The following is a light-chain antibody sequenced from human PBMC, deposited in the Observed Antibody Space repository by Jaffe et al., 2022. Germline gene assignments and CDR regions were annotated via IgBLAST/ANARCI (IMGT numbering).Light chain of an antibody. V-gene: IGKV1-9*01. Sequence: DIQLTQSPSFLSASVGDRVTITCRASQGISSYLAWYQQKPGKAPKLLIYGASTLQSGVPSRFSGSGYGTEFTLTISSLQPEDFATYYCQHLKSYPITFGQGTRLEIK. CDR1: QGISSY. CDR2: GAS. CDR3: QHLKSYPIT. J-gene: IGKJ5*01.